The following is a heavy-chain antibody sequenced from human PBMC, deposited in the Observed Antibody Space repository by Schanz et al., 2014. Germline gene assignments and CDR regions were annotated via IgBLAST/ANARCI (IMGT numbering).Heavy chain of an antibody. CDR3: AKRCSSTSCSHGAFDI. J-gene: IGHJ3*02. CDR2: INSDGSSA. Sequence: EVQLVESGGGLVQPGGSLRLSCAASGFTFSSYWMHWVRQAPGKGLVWISRINSDGSSASYADSVKGRFTISRDNAKNTLYLQMNSVRAEDSAVYYCAKRCSSTSCSHGAFDIWGQGTMVTVSS. V-gene: IGHV3-74*01. D-gene: IGHD2-2*01. CDR1: GFTFSSYW.